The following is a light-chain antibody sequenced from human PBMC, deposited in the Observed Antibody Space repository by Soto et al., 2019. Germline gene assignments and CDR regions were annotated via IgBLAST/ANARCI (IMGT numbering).Light chain of an antibody. J-gene: IGKJ4*01. CDR3: HQSYSTPPT. V-gene: IGKV1-39*01. CDR1: QSISSY. Sequence: TLSPGCLCTIKGNRGTITCRASQSISSYLDWYQQKPGKAPKLLIYAASSLQSGVPSRFSGSGSGTDFTLTISSLQPEDFATYYCHQSYSTPPTFGGGTKVDIK. CDR2: AAS.